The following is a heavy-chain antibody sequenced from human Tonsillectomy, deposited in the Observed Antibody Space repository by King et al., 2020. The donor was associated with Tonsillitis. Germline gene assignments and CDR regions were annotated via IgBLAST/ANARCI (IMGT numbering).Heavy chain of an antibody. D-gene: IGHD3-10*01. Sequence: QLVQSGGGLVQPGGSLRLSCSASGFTFSNYVMYWVHQAPGKGMEYVSSISSSGGSTHYADSVKGRFTISRDNSKNMVYLQMSSLRPEDTALYFCVKHLFGFGEDQLGYYMDVWGKGTTVTVSS. V-gene: IGHV3-64D*06. CDR3: VKHLFGFGEDQLGYYMDV. CDR2: ISSSGGST. CDR1: GFTFSNYV. J-gene: IGHJ6*03.